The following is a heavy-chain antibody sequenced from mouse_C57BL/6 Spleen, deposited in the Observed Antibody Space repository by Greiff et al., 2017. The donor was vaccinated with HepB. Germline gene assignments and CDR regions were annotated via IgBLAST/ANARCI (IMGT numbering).Heavy chain of an antibody. CDR3: ARDYGNYPTY. J-gene: IGHJ4*01. CDR1: GYTFTSYW. D-gene: IGHD2-1*01. CDR2: IDPSDSYT. V-gene: IGHV1-69*01. Sequence: QVQLQQPGAELVMPGASVKLSCKASGYTFTSYWMHWVKQRPGQGLEWIGEIDPSDSYTNYNQKFKGKSTLTVDKSSSTAYMQLSSLTSEDSAVYYCARDYGNYPTYWGQGTSVTVSS.